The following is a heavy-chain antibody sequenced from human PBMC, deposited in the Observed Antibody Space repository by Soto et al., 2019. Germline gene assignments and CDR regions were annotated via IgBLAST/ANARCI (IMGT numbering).Heavy chain of an antibody. J-gene: IGHJ4*02. CDR2: IAFDGSNK. CDR3: ARSYGPFYDSSYYGLARNYFDY. V-gene: IGHV3-30*04. D-gene: IGHD3-22*01. CDR1: GFTFGSHA. Sequence: LRLSCVGSGFTFGSHAMNWVRQAPGKGLEWVSVIAFDGSNKYYADSVRGRFTISRDNSKNTLFLQMDSLRPDDSAIYYCARSYGPFYDSSYYGLARNYFDYWGQGTLVTVSS.